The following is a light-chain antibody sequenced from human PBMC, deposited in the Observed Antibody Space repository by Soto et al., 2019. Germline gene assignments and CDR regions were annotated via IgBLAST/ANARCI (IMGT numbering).Light chain of an antibody. CDR2: EVV. J-gene: IGLJ1*01. V-gene: IGLV2-8*01. Sequence: QSVLTQPPSASGSAGRSVTISCTGTKNDIGLYDFVSWYQHHPGKAPRLIIYEVVQRPSGVPDRFSGSKSGNTASLTVSGLQAADEADYFCKSYAGSNTYVFGSGTKVTVL. CDR3: KSYAGSNTYV. CDR1: KNDIGLYDF.